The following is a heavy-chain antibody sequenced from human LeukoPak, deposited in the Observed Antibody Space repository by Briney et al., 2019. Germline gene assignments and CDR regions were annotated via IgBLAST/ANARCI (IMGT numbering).Heavy chain of an antibody. CDR1: GGSISSGNYY. J-gene: IGHJ6*03. D-gene: IGHD3-3*01. CDR3: ARATLEWLLGVPYYYYYMDV. CDR2: IHTSEST. V-gene: IGHV4-61*02. Sequence: PSQTLSLTCTVSGGSISSGNYYWNWIRQPAGKGLEWIGRIHTSESTNYNPSLKSRVTISVDTSKNQFSLKLSSVTAADTAVYDCARATLEWLLGVPYYYYYMDVWGKGTTVTVSS.